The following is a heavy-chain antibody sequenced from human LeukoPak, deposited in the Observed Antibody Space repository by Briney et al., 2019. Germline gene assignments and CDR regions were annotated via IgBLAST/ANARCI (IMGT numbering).Heavy chain of an antibody. V-gene: IGHV3-23*01. CDR1: GFTFSSYA. J-gene: IGHJ4*02. CDR3: AKDPYSSGWYSDCY. D-gene: IGHD6-19*01. CDR2: ISGSGGST. Sequence: PGGSLRLSCAASGFTFSSYAMSWVRQAPGKGLEWVSAISGSGGSTYYADSVKGRFTISRDNSKNTLYLQMNSLRAEDTAVYYCAKDPYSSGWYSDCYWGQGTLVTVSS.